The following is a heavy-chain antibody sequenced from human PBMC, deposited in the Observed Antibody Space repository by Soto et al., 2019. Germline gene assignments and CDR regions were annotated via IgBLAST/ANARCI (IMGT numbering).Heavy chain of an antibody. CDR2: ISAGNGNT. CDR3: VSRGSGYDQYYFDY. D-gene: IGHD5-12*01. V-gene: IGHV1-18*01. J-gene: IGHJ4*02. CDR1: GYTFTSYG. Sequence: ASVKVSCKASGYTFTSYGISWVRQAPGQRLEWMGWISAGNGNTNYSQKFQGRVTISADKSISTAYLQWSSLKASDTAVYYCVSRGSGYDQYYFDYWGQGTLVTVSS.